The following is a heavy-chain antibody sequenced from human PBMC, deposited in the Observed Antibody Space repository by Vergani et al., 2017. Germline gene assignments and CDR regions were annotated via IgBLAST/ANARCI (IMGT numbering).Heavy chain of an antibody. D-gene: IGHD5-12*01. CDR2: ISGSGGST. CDR1: GFTFSSYA. Sequence: EVQLLESGGGLVQPGGSLRLSCAASGFTFSSYAMSWVRQAPGKGLEWVSAISGSGGSTYYADSVKGRFTISRDNSKNTLYLQMNSLRGEDTAVYYCANLKRGYSGYDPYYFDYWGQGTLVTVSS. CDR3: ANLKRGYSGYDPYYFDY. J-gene: IGHJ4*02. V-gene: IGHV3-23*01.